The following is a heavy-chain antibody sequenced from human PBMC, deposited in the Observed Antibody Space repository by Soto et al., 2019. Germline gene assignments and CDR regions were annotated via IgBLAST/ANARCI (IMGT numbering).Heavy chain of an antibody. Sequence: EVQLLESGGGLVQPGGSLRLSCAASGFTFSTCPMSWVRQAPGKGLEWVSGISGTGGSTYYADSVKGRFTISRDNSKSTLYLQMDSLRAADTALYYCAIRPSGVRGVSNGPLNSWGQGTLVTVSS. D-gene: IGHD3-10*01. J-gene: IGHJ4*02. CDR3: AIRPSGVRGVSNGPLNS. V-gene: IGHV3-23*01. CDR1: GFTFSTCP. CDR2: ISGTGGST.